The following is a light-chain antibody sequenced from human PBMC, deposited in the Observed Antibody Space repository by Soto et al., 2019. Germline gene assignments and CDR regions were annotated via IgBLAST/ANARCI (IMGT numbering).Light chain of an antibody. CDR2: WAS. J-gene: IGKJ2*01. V-gene: IGKV4-1*01. CDR1: QSVLYSSNNKNY. CDR3: QQYASTPPT. Sequence: DIVMTQSPDSLAVSLGERATINCKSSQSVLYSSNNKNYLAWYQQRPGQPPKLLIYWASTRESGVPDRFSGSGSGTDFTLTMTSLKAEDVAVYYCQQYASTPPTFGQGTKLEIK.